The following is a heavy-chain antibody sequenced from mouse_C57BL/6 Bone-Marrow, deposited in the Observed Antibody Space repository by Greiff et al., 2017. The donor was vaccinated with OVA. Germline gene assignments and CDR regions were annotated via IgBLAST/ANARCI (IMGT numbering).Heavy chain of an antibody. CDR1: GYTFTSYW. D-gene: IGHD1-1*01. CDR2: IYPGSGST. Sequence: QVQLQQPGAELVKPGASVKMSCKASGYTFTSYWITWVKQRPGQGLEWIGGIYPGSGSTNYNEKFKSKATLTVDTSSSTAYMQLSSLTSEDAAVYYGARVAVGYGGYYDVWGTGTTVTVSS. CDR3: ARVAVGYGGYYDV. J-gene: IGHJ1*03. V-gene: IGHV1-55*01.